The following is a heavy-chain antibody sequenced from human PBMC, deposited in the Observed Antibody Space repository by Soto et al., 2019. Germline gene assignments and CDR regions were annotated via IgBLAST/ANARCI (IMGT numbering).Heavy chain of an antibody. Sequence: QVTLKESGPVLVKPTETLTLTCTVSGFSLNTDRMGVSWIRQPPGKALEWLAHLFSTDEKSYSTSLRSRPTISGDTSKSQVVLTLTNMDPVDTATYYCARSRPPHGLDVWGQGTTVTVSS. CDR3: ARSRPPHGLDV. CDR1: GFSLNTDRMG. V-gene: IGHV2-26*02. CDR2: LFSTDEK. J-gene: IGHJ6*02.